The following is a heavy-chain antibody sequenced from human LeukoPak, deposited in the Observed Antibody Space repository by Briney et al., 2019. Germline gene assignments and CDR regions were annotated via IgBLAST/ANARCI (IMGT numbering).Heavy chain of an antibody. CDR2: ISSSGSTI. V-gene: IGHV3-11*01. D-gene: IGHD3-3*01. J-gene: IGHJ4*02. CDR3: ARVGGYDFWSGYYPYYFDY. Sequence: GGSLRLSCAASGFTFSDYYMSWIRQAPGKGLEWVSYISSSGSTIYYADSVKGRFTIPRDNAKNSLYLQMNSLRAEDTAVYYCARVGGYDFWSGYYPYYFDYWGQGTLVTVSS. CDR1: GFTFSDYY.